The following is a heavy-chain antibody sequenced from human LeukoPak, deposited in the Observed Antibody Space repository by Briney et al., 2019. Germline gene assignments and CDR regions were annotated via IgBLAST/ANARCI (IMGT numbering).Heavy chain of an antibody. J-gene: IGHJ4*02. CDR3: ASVHWDYYDSSGYYTVDY. D-gene: IGHD3-22*01. V-gene: IGHV3-43*01. Sequence: GGSLRLSCAASGFTFDDYSVHWVRQAPGKGLEWVSLVSWDGGSTYYADSVKGRFTISRDNAKNSLYLQMNSLRAEDTAVYYCASVHWDYYDSSGYYTVDYWGQGTLVTVSS. CDR2: VSWDGGST. CDR1: GFTFDDYS.